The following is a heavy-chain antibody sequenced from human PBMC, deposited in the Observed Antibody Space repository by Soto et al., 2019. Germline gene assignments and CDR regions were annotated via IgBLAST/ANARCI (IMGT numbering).Heavy chain of an antibody. CDR2: ISAYNGNT. CDR3: ARLGTPYAYVWGNYRMPFDY. D-gene: IGHD3-16*02. J-gene: IGHJ4*02. V-gene: IGHV1-18*01. CDR1: GYTFTSYG. Sequence: QVQLVQSGAEVKKPGASVKVSCKASGYTFTSYGISCVRQAPGQGLEWMGWISAYNGNTNYAQKLQGRVTMTTDTATSTAYMKLRSLRSDDTAVYYCARLGTPYAYVWGNYRMPFDYWGQGTLVTVSS.